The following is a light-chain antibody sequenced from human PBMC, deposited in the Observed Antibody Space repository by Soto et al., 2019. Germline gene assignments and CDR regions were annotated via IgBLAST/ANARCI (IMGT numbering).Light chain of an antibody. J-gene: IGKJ4*01. V-gene: IGKV3-20*01. CDR3: QQYGSSPG. CDR2: GAS. CDR1: QSVSSSY. Sequence: EIGLTQSPGTLSLSPGERATLSCRASQSVSSSYLAWYQQKPGQAPRLLIYGASSRATGIPDRFSGSGSGTDFTLTISRLEPEDFAVYYCQQYGSSPGFGGGTKVEIK.